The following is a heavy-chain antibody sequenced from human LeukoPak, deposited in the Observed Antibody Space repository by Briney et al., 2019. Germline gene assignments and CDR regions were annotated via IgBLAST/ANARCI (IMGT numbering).Heavy chain of an antibody. V-gene: IGHV1-2*06. J-gene: IGHJ4*02. CDR3: ARDLTVGATTLGY. Sequence: GASVKVSCKASGYTFTGYYMHWVRQAPGQGLEWMGRINPNSGGTNYAQKFQGRVTMTRDTSISTAYMELSRLRSDDTAVYYCARDLTVGATTLGYWGQGTLVTVSS. CDR1: GYTFTGYY. D-gene: IGHD1-26*01. CDR2: INPNSGGT.